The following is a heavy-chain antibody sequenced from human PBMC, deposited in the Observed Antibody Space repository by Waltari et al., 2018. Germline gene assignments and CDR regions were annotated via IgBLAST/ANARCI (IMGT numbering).Heavy chain of an antibody. CDR3: ARGGSGSYLFVYYYGMDV. D-gene: IGHD1-26*01. Sequence: QVQLVQSGAEVKKPGSSVKVSCKASGGTFSSYAISWVRQAPGQGLEWMGGSIPIFGTANDEQKFQGRVTITADESTSTAYMELSSLRSEDTAVYYCARGGSGSYLFVYYYGMDVWGQGTTVTVSS. CDR1: GGTFSSYA. J-gene: IGHJ6*02. V-gene: IGHV1-69*01. CDR2: SIPIFGTA.